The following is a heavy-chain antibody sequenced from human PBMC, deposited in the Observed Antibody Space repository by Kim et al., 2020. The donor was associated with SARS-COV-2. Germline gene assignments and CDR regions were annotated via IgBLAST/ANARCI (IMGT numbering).Heavy chain of an antibody. CDR2: IYYSGST. D-gene: IGHD6-6*01. CDR1: GGSISSYY. V-gene: IGHV4-59*13. Sequence: SETLSLTCTVSGGSISSYYWSWIRQPPGKGLEWIGYIYYSGSTNYNPSLKSRVTISVDTSKNQFSLKLSSVTAADTAVYYCARVKAARVFDYWGQGTLVTVSS. J-gene: IGHJ4*02. CDR3: ARVKAARVFDY.